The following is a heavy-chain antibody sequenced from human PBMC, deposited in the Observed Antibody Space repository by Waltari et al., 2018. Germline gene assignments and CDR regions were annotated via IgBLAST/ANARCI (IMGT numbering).Heavy chain of an antibody. J-gene: IGHJ4*02. CDR2: ISGSGVST. V-gene: IGHV3-23*04. Sequence: EVQLVESGGGLVQPGGSMRLSGAASGFTFSSYALNWVRQSPGKGLEWVSAISGSGVSTYYADSVKGRFTISRDNSKNTLYLQMNSLRAEDTAVYYCAKDYYGDYWGQGALVTVSS. CDR1: GFTFSSYA. CDR3: AKDYYGDY.